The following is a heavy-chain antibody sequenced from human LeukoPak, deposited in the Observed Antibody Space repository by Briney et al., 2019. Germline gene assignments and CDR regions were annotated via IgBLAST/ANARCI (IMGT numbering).Heavy chain of an antibody. J-gene: IGHJ4*02. Sequence: GGSLRLSCAASGFTFSSCWMSWVRQAPGKGLEWVANIKQDGSEKYYVDSVKGRFTISRDNAKNSLYLQMNSLRAEDTAVYYWGGGGRGYWGQGALVTVSS. D-gene: IGHD3-10*01. V-gene: IGHV3-7*01. CDR2: IKQDGSEK. CDR3: GGGGRGY. CDR1: GFTFSSCW.